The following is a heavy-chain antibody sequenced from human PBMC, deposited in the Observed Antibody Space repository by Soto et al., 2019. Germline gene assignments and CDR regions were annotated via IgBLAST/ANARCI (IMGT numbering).Heavy chain of an antibody. CDR2: IYYSGST. CDR1: GGSIDTGAYY. D-gene: IGHD3-22*01. Sequence: PSETLSLTCTVSGGSIDTGAYYWSWIRQHPGKGLEWIGYIYYSGSTYYNPSLKSRITISIDTSKNQFSLKLSSVTAADTAVYYCARDRHYYDSSGHYFCNWFDPWGQGTLVTVSS. J-gene: IGHJ5*02. V-gene: IGHV4-31*03. CDR3: ARDRHYYDSSGHYFCNWFDP.